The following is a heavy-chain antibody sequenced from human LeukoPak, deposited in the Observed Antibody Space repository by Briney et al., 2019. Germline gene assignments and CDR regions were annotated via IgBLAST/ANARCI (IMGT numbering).Heavy chain of an antibody. CDR1: GYNFTNYW. Sequence: GESLKISCQGSGYNFTNYWIGWVRQMPGKGLEWMGIIYPGDSDTRYSPSFQGQVTFSADTSISTAYLHWSPLKASDTAMYYCARLILTGGFNYWGQGTLVTVSS. CDR2: IYPGDSDT. D-gene: IGHD3-9*01. J-gene: IGHJ4*02. CDR3: ARLILTGGFNY. V-gene: IGHV5-51*01.